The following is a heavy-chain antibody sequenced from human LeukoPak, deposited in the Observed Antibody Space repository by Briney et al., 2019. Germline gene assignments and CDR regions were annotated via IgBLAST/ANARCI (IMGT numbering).Heavy chain of an antibody. CDR2: ISAYNGNT. Sequence: GASVKVSCKASGYTFTSYGISWVRQAPGQGLEWMGWISAYNGNTNYAQKLQGRVTMTTDTSTSTAYMELRSLRSDDTTVYYCARDKTPMVRGVIIPNWFDPWGQGTLVTVSS. CDR3: ARDKTPMVRGVIIPNWFDP. D-gene: IGHD3-10*01. CDR1: GYTFTSYG. J-gene: IGHJ5*02. V-gene: IGHV1-18*01.